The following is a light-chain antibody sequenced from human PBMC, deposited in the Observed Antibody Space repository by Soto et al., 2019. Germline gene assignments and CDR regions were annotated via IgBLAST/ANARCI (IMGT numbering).Light chain of an antibody. Sequence: DIQMTQSPSSLSASVGDRVSVTCRASQSISTFLNWYQQRPGEAPKLLIYAASSLQSGVPSRFSGSGSEADFTLTLGSLQPEDFATYYCQQSYTTHRTFGQGTKVEVK. CDR2: AAS. J-gene: IGKJ1*01. V-gene: IGKV1-39*01. CDR3: QQSYTTHRT. CDR1: QSISTF.